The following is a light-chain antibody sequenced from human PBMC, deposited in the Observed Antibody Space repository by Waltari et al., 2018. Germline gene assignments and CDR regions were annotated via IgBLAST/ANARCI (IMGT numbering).Light chain of an antibody. CDR1: NSNLRGNF. V-gene: IGLV1-47*01. CDR3: ASWDDNLSAPV. CDR2: WNT. J-gene: IGLJ3*02. Sequence: QSVLTQPPSATGTPGQTVTITCSGTNSNLRGNFVFWYQQLPRSAPKRAMSWNTQRPSGVPDRFSGAKSGTSASLAISGLRSEDEADYFCASWDDNLSAPVFGGGTKLTVL.